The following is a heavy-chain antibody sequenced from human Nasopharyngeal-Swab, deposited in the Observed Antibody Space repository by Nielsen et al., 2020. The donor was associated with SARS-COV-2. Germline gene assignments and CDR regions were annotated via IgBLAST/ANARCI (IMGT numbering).Heavy chain of an antibody. CDR3: AGYCSSTSCSRNYYYYYMDV. D-gene: IGHD2-2*01. Sequence: GESLKISCAASGFTFSSYSMNWVRQAPGKGLEWVSSISSSSSYIYYADSVKGRFTISRDNAKNSLYLQMNSLRAEDTAAYYCAGYCSSTSCSRNYYYYYMDVWGKGTTVTVSS. V-gene: IGHV3-21*01. CDR2: ISSSSSYI. J-gene: IGHJ6*03. CDR1: GFTFSSYS.